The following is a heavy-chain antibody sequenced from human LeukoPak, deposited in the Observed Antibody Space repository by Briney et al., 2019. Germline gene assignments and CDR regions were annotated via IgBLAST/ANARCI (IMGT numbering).Heavy chain of an antibody. CDR1: GFTFSSYA. D-gene: IGHD1-26*01. V-gene: IGHV3-23*01. J-gene: IGHJ4*02. Sequence: GGSLRLSCAASGFTFSSYAMSWVRQAPGKGLEWVSAISGSGDSTYYADSVKGRFTISRDNSKNTLYLQMNSLRAEDTAVYYCAKVAVGATDNSYYFDYWGQGTLVTVSS. CDR3: AKVAVGATDNSYYFDY. CDR2: ISGSGDST.